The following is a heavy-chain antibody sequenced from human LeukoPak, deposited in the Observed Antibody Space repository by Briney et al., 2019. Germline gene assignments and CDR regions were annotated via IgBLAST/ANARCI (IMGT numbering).Heavy chain of an antibody. CDR3: ARLTPTYDIPDY. CDR2: IYYSGST. Sequence: PSETLSLPCTVSGRSISSSSYYWGRIRQPPGKGLEWIERIYYSGSTYYNPPLKSRLTISVDTSKNQFSLKLSSVTAADTAVYYCARLTPTYDIPDYWGQGTLVTVSS. J-gene: IGHJ4*02. V-gene: IGHV4-39*01. D-gene: IGHD3-9*01. CDR1: GRSISSSSYY.